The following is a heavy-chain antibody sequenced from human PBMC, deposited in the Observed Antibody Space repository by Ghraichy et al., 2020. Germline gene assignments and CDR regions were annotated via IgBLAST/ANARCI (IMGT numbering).Heavy chain of an antibody. D-gene: IGHD6-6*01. CDR3: ARVPSSIAAREWFDP. V-gene: IGHV3-74*01. CDR1: GFTFSSYW. J-gene: IGHJ5*02. Sequence: GGSLRLSCAASGFTFSSYWMHWVRQAPGKGLVWVSRINSDGSSTSYADSVKGRFTISRDNAKNTLYLQMNSLRAEDTAVYYCARVPSSIAAREWFDPWGQGTLVTVSS. CDR2: INSDGSST.